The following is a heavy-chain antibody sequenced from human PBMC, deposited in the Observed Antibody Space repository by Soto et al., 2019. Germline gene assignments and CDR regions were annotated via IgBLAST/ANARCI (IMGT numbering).Heavy chain of an antibody. CDR3: ARDERYCSGGSCYSPRAFDI. CDR1: GFTVSSNY. J-gene: IGHJ3*02. V-gene: IGHV3-53*04. CDR2: IYSGGST. D-gene: IGHD2-15*01. Sequence: GGSLRLSCAASGFTVSSNYMSWVRQAPGKGLEWVSVIYSGGSTYYADSVKGRFTISRHNSKNTLYLQMNSLRAEDTAVYYCARDERYCSGGSCYSPRAFDIWGQGTMVTVSS.